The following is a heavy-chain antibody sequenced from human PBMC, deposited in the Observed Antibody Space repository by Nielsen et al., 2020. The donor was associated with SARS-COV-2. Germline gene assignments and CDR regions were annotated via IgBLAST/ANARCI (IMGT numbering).Heavy chain of an antibody. D-gene: IGHD4-23*01. CDR3: ARAYASVVTLLPYYKYDMDV. V-gene: IGHV4-39*07. J-gene: IGHJ6*02. Sequence: PGKGLEWIGSIYYSGTTYYNPSLKSRITISVDTSTNQFSLKLSSVTAADTAVYYCARAYASVVTLLPYYKYDMDVWGQGTTVTVSS. CDR2: IYYSGTT.